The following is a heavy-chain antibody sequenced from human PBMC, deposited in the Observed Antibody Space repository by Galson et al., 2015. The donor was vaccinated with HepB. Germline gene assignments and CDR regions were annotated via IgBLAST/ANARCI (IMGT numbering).Heavy chain of an antibody. CDR1: GFTFSSYA. D-gene: IGHD3-3*01. J-gene: IGHJ3*02. Sequence: SLRLSCAASGFTFSSYAMSWVRQAPGKGLEWVAVIWYDGSNKYYADSVKGRFTISRDNSKNTLYLQMNSLRAEDTAVYYCARDDDFWSTGAFDIWGQGTMVTVSS. CDR2: IWYDGSNK. V-gene: IGHV3-33*08. CDR3: ARDDDFWSTGAFDI.